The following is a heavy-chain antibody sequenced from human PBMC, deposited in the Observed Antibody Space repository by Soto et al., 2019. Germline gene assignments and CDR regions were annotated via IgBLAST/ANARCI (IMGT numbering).Heavy chain of an antibody. Sequence: GGSLRLSCAASGFTFSDYYMSWIRQAPGKGLEWVSYISSSSSYTNYADSVKGRFTISRDNAKNSLYLQMNSLRAEDTAVYYCARGWRGWDSQDRYYYYGMDVWGQGTTVTVSS. CDR1: GFTFSDYY. V-gene: IGHV3-11*06. CDR2: ISSSSSYT. CDR3: ARGWRGWDSQDRYYYYGMDV. D-gene: IGHD1-26*01. J-gene: IGHJ6*02.